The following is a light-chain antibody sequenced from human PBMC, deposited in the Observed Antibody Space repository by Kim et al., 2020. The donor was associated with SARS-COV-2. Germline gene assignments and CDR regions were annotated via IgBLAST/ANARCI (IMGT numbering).Light chain of an antibody. J-gene: IGKJ2*01. CDR1: HSVSSSY. V-gene: IGKV3-20*01. Sequence: LSPRERATRSCRASHSVSSSYLAWYQQKPGQAPRLLIYGASSRATGIPDRFSGSGSGTDFTLTISRLEPEDFAVYYCQQYGSSLYTFGQGTKLEI. CDR2: GAS. CDR3: QQYGSSLYT.